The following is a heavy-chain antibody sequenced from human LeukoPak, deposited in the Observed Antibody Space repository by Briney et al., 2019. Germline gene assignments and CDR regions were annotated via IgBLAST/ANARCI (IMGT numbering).Heavy chain of an antibody. CDR3: ANTVSVEMATILDY. D-gene: IGHD5-24*01. CDR2: IKQDGSEK. V-gene: IGHV3-7*03. Sequence: GGSLRLSCAASGFTFSSNWMTWVRQAPGKGLEWVANIKQDGSEKHYVDSVKGRFTISRDNSKNTLYLQMNSLRAEDTAVYYCANTVSVEMATILDYWGQGTLVTVSS. CDR1: GFTFSSNW. J-gene: IGHJ4*02.